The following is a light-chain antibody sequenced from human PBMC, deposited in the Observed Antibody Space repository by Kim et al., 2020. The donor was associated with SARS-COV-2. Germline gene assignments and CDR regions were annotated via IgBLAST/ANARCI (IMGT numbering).Light chain of an antibody. CDR1: SLRSYY. J-gene: IGLJ2*01. CDR2: GKN. V-gene: IGLV3-19*01. Sequence: SSELTQDPAVSVALGQTVRITCQGDSLRSYYASWYQQKPGQAPVLVIYGKNNRPSGIPDRFSGCSSGNTASLTITGARAEDEADYYCNSRDSSGNHVVFG. CDR3: NSRDSSGNHVV.